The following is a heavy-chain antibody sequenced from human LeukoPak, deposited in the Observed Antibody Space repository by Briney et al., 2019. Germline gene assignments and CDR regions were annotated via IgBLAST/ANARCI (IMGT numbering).Heavy chain of an antibody. V-gene: IGHV4-61*02. D-gene: IGHD3-22*01. J-gene: IGHJ4*02. CDR2: IYTSGST. CDR3: ARSSSLLLQGYYFDY. Sequence: SETLSLTCTVSGGSISRGSYYWSWIRQPAGKGLECIGRIYTSGSTNYNPSLKSRVTISVDTSKNQFSLKLSSVTAADTAVYYCARSSSLLLQGYYFDYWGQGTLVTVSS. CDR1: GGSISRGSYY.